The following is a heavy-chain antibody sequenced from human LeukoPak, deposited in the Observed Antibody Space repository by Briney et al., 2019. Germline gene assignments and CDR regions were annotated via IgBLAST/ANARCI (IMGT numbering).Heavy chain of an antibody. J-gene: IGHJ4*02. CDR3: AKDRPGSFKD. Sequence: GGSLRLSCAASGFTFSSYAMSWVRQAPGEGLEWVSAISGSGGSTYYADSVKGRFTISRDNSRNTLYLQIHSLRVEDTAVYYCAKDRPGSFKDWGQGTLVIVSS. V-gene: IGHV3-23*01. CDR1: GFTFSSYA. D-gene: IGHD3-10*01. CDR2: ISGSGGST.